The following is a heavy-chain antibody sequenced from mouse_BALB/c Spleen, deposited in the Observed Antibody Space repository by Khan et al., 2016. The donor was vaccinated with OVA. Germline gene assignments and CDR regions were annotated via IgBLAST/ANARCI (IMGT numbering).Heavy chain of an antibody. V-gene: IGHV1-4*01. J-gene: IGHJ3*01. CDR3: VRDGAYYRNDGWFAY. Sequence: QVQLQQSGAELARPGASVKMSCKASGYTFTSYTIHWIKLRPGQGLEWIGYINPSNGYTNYNQKFKDKATLTADKSSTTVYMQLSSLTSDDSAVYNSVRDGAYYRNDGWFAYWGQGTLVTVSA. CDR2: INPSNGYT. CDR1: GYTFTSYT. D-gene: IGHD2-14*01.